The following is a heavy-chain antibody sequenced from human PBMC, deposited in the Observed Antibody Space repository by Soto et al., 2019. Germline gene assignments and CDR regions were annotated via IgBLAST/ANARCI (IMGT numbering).Heavy chain of an antibody. Sequence: QVQLVQSGAEVKKPGASVKVSCKGSGYTLTELSMHWVRQAPGKGLEWMGGFDPEDGETIYAQKFQGRVTMTEDTSTDTAYLELSSLRSEDTAVYYCATARPYDILTGYHYREASFYDYWGQGTLVTVSS. D-gene: IGHD3-9*01. V-gene: IGHV1-24*01. CDR1: GYTLTELS. J-gene: IGHJ4*02. CDR2: FDPEDGET. CDR3: ATARPYDILTGYHYREASFYDY.